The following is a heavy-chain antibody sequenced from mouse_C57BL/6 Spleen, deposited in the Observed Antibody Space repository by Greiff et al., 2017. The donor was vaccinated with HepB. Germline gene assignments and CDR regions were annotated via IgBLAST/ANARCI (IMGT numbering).Heavy chain of an antibody. CDR1: GYTFTSYW. J-gene: IGHJ1*03. V-gene: IGHV1-7*01. Sequence: VQPQQSGAELAKPGASVKLSCKASGYTFTSYWMHWVKQRPGQGLEWIGYINPSSGYTKYNQKFKDKATLTADKSSSTAYMQLSSLTYEDSAVYDCARDGSSYGWYFDVWGTRTTVTVSS. CDR2: INPSSGYT. D-gene: IGHD1-1*01. CDR3: ARDGSSYGWYFDV.